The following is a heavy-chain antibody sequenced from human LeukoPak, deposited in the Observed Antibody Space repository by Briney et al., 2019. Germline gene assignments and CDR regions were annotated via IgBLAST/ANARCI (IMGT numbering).Heavy chain of an antibody. Sequence: ASVKVSCKASGYTFTSYGISWVRQAPGQGLEWMGWISAYNGNTNYAQKLQGRVTMTTDTSTSTAYMELRSLRSDDTAVYYCARSLITFGGVIVGTWGQGTLVTVSS. V-gene: IGHV1-18*01. D-gene: IGHD3-16*02. CDR1: GYTFTSYG. J-gene: IGHJ5*02. CDR3: ARSLITFGGVIVGT. CDR2: ISAYNGNT.